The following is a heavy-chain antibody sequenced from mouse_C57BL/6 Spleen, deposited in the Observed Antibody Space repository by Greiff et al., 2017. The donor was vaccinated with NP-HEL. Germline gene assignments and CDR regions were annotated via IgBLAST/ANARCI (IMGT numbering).Heavy chain of an antibody. CDR3: VRHPYSNYDAMDY. Sequence: GGGLVQPKGSLKLSCAASGFSFNTYAMNWVRQAPGKGLEWVARIRSKSNNYATYYADSVKDRFTISRDDSESMLYLQMNNLKTEDTAMYYCVRHPYSNYDAMDYWGQGTSVTVSS. CDR2: IRSKSNNYAT. D-gene: IGHD2-5*01. J-gene: IGHJ4*01. CDR1: GFSFNTYA. V-gene: IGHV10-1*01.